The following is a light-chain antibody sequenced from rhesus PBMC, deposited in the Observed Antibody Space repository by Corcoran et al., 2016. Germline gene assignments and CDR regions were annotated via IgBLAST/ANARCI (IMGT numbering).Light chain of an antibody. CDR3: AAWDESLNGHYI. J-gene: IGLJ1*01. V-gene: IGLV1-60*01. CDR2: NTD. CDR1: TSNIGSSS. Sequence: HSVLTQPPSASGAATKSVTISCSGSTSNIGSSSVSWYQQLPGTAPKLLIYNTDRRASGVSDRFSGSKSGTSASLTISGLQTEDDADYYCAAWDESLNGHYIFGGGTRFTVL.